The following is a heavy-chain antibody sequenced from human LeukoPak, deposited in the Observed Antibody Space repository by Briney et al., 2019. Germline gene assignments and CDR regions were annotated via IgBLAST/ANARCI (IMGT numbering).Heavy chain of an antibody. CDR3: AKDLGVVVPAAMFDY. CDR2: ISGSGGST. D-gene: IGHD2-2*01. CDR1: GFTFSDYY. J-gene: IGHJ4*02. Sequence: GGSLRLSCAASGFTFSDYYMSWVRQAPGKGLEWVSAISGSGGSTYYADSVKGRFTISRDNSKNTLYLQMNSLRAEDTAVYYCAKDLGVVVPAAMFDYWGQGTLVTVSS. V-gene: IGHV3-23*01.